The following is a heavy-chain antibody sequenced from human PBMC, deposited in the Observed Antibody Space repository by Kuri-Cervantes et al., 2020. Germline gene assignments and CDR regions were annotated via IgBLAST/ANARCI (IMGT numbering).Heavy chain of an antibody. D-gene: IGHD2-15*01. CDR2: IRSSSSTI. V-gene: IGHV3-48*02. CDR3: ARVDCRGYTCYVPSHGFDI. Sequence: ETLSLTCAASGFTCSNYNMNWVRQAPGKGLEWVSYIRSSSSTIYYVDSVKGRFTISRDNAKNSLYLQMNSLRDEDTAVYYCARVDCRGYTCYVPSHGFDIWGQGTMVTVSS. CDR1: GFTCSNYN. J-gene: IGHJ3*02.